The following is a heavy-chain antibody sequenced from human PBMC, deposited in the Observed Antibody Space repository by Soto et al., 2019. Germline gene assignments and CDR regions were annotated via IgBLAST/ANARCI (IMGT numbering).Heavy chain of an antibody. V-gene: IGHV3-23*01. CDR3: AKVGQWLVLGGGFDY. J-gene: IGHJ4*02. Sequence: PGGSLRLSCAASGFTFSSYAMSWVRQAPGKGLEWVSAISGSGGSTYYADSVKGRFTISRDNSKNTLYLQMNSLRAENTAVYYCAKVGQWLVLGGGFDYWGQGTLVTVSS. CDR1: GFTFSSYA. CDR2: ISGSGGST. D-gene: IGHD6-19*01.